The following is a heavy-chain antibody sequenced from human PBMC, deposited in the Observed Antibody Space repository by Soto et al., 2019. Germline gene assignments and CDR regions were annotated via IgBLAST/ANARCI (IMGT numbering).Heavy chain of an antibody. Sequence: PGGSLRLSCAASGFTVSSNYMSWVRQAPGKGLEWVSAISGSGGSTYYADSVKGRFTISRDNSKNTLYLQMNSLRAEDTAVYYCAKGGVVPAAAPFYYYGMDVWGQGTTVTVSS. J-gene: IGHJ6*02. CDR3: AKGGVVPAAAPFYYYGMDV. V-gene: IGHV3-23*01. CDR1: GFTVSSNY. CDR2: ISGSGGST. D-gene: IGHD2-2*01.